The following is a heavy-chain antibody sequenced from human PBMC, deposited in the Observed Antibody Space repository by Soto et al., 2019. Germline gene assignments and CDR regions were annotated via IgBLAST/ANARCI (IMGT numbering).Heavy chain of an antibody. V-gene: IGHV3-33*01. Sequence: QVQLVESGGGVVQPGRSLRLSCAASGFTFSSYGMHWVRQAPGKGLEWVAVIWYDGSNKYYADSVKGRFTISRDNSKNTLYLQMNSLRAEDTAVYYCARGSRAPRNYYYGMDVWGQGTTVTVSS. CDR2: IWYDGSNK. CDR1: GFTFSSYG. J-gene: IGHJ6*02. CDR3: ARGSRAPRNYYYGMDV.